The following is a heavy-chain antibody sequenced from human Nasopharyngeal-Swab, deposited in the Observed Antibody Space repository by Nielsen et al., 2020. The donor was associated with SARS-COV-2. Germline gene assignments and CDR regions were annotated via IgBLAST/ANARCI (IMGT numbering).Heavy chain of an antibody. D-gene: IGHD5-12*01. CDR1: GYTFTSYD. J-gene: IGHJ6*03. CDR2: MNPNSGNT. Sequence: ASVKVSCKASGYTFTSYDINWVRQATGQGLEWMGWMNPNSGNTGYAQKFQGRVTMTRNTSISTAYMELSSLRSEDTAVYYCARGFIVATIFHYYYYMDVWGEGTTVTVSS. V-gene: IGHV1-8*01. CDR3: ARGFIVATIFHYYYYMDV.